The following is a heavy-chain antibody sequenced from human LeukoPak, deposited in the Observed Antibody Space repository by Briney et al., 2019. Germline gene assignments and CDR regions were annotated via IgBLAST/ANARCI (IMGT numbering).Heavy chain of an antibody. CDR2: INPNSGGT. J-gene: IGHJ5*02. V-gene: IGHV1-2*02. CDR1: GYTFTGYY. D-gene: IGHD3-10*01. CDR3: ATLTMVRGVHGWFDP. Sequence: ASVKVSCKASGYTFTGYYMHWVRQAPGQGLEWMGWINPNSGGTNYAQKFQGRVTMTRDTSISTAYMELSRLRSDDTAVYYCATLTMVRGVHGWFDPWGQGTLVTVSS.